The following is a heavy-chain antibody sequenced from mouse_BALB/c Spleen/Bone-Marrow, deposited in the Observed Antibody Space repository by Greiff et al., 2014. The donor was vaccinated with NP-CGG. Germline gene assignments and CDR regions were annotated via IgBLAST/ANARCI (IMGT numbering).Heavy chain of an antibody. V-gene: IGHV1S29*02. J-gene: IGHJ3*01. Sequence: EVQLQQSGPELVKPGASVKISCKASGYTFTDYNMHWVKQSHGKSLEWIGYIYPYNGGTVYKQKFKSKATLTVDNSSSTANMELRSLTSEDSAVYYCARGAAYGYYHGLAYWGQGTLVTVSA. CDR2: IYPYNGGT. CDR1: GYTFTDYN. D-gene: IGHD2-3*01. CDR3: ARGAAYGYYHGLAY.